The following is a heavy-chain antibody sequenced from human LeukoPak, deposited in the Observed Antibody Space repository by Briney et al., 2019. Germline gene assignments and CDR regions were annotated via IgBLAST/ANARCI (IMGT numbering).Heavy chain of an antibody. D-gene: IGHD1-14*01. V-gene: IGHV3-11*05. CDR1: GFTFSDYY. J-gene: IGHJ4*02. CDR2: ISSSSRYT. CDR3: ARAGTGFNIPGAY. Sequence: GGSLRLSCAASGFTFSDYYMSWIRQAPGKGLEWVSYISSSSRYTNYADSVKGRFTISRDNAKNSLYLQINSLRAEDTAVYYCARAGTGFNIPGAYWGQGTLVTVSS.